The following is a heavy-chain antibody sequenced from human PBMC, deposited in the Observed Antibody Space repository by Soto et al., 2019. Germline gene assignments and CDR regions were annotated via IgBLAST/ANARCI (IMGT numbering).Heavy chain of an antibody. Sequence: QDQLVQSGAEVKKPGSSVKVSCKASGGTFSSHTFSWVRQAPGQGLEWMGRIIPALGTATYAQKFQGRVTSTADESATTVYMELNSRRSEDTAVYYCAGPDFGDYWYFDLWGRGTLVTVSS. J-gene: IGHJ2*01. CDR2: IIPALGTA. V-gene: IGHV1-69*08. CDR3: AGPDFGDYWYFDL. CDR1: GGTFSSHT. D-gene: IGHD4-17*01.